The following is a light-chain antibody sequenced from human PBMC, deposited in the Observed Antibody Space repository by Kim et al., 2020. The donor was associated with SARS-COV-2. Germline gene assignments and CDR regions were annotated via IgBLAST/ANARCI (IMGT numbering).Light chain of an antibody. CDR1: SLRTYY. Sequence: VALGQTVRITCQGDSLRTYYTTWFQKKPGQAPIVFFYGKNNRPSGIPDRFSGSSSGNTASLTITATQAGDEADYYCNSRDNNDNVLFGGGTQLTVL. V-gene: IGLV3-19*01. J-gene: IGLJ2*01. CDR2: GKN. CDR3: NSRDNNDNVL.